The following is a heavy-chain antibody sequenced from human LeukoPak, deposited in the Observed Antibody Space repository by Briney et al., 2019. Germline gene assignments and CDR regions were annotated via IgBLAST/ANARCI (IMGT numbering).Heavy chain of an antibody. V-gene: IGHV4-39*01. Sequence: SETLSLTCSVSGGSISNTRYYWGWIRQPPGKGLEWIGNVYYSGSTFYNPSLNSRVTISLDTSNNQFSLKLASGTAADTAVYYRARRGESSGWFPYWGQGTLVTVSS. CDR3: ARRGESSGWFPY. D-gene: IGHD6-19*01. CDR2: VYYSGST. CDR1: GGSISNTRYY. J-gene: IGHJ4*02.